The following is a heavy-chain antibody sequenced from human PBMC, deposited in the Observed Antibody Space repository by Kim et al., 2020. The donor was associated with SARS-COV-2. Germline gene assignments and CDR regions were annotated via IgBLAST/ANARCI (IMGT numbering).Heavy chain of an antibody. D-gene: IGHD3-9*01. J-gene: IGHJ6*02. CDR1: GFTFDDYA. CDR3: AKDGLRYFDWLFKNYYYYYGMDV. Sequence: GGSLRLSCAASGFTFDDYAMHWVRQAPGKGLEWVSGISWNSGSIGYADSVKGRFTISRDNAKNSLYLQMNSLRAEDTALYYCAKDGLRYFDWLFKNYYYYYGMDVWGQGTTVTVSS. CDR2: ISWNSGSI. V-gene: IGHV3-9*01.